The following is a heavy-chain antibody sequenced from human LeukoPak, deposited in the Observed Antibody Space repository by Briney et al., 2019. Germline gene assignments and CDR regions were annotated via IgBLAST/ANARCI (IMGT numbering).Heavy chain of an antibody. CDR3: ARGDWGSPDYYYMDV. CDR2: IYYSGST. CDR1: GGSISSYY. D-gene: IGHD7-27*01. Sequence: PSETLSLTCTVSGGSISSYYWSWIRQPPGKGLEWIGYIYYSGSTKFNPSLKSRVTISVDTSKNQFSLKLSSVTAADTAVYYCARGDWGSPDYYYMDVWGKGTTVTISS. J-gene: IGHJ6*03. V-gene: IGHV4-59*01.